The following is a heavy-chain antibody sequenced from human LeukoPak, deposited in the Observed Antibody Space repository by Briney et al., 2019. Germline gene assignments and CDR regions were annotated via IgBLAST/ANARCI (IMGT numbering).Heavy chain of an antibody. CDR1: GFTFSSYV. V-gene: IGHV3-30*02. CDR2: IPYDGSNK. CDR3: ASGYSVEGPAAMRY. D-gene: IGHD2-2*01. Sequence: GGSLRLSCAASGFTFSSYVMHWVRQAPGKGLEWVAFIPYDGSNKYYADSVKGRFTISRDNSKNTLYLQMNSLRAEDTAVYYCASGYSVEGPAAMRYWGQGTLVTVSS. J-gene: IGHJ4*02.